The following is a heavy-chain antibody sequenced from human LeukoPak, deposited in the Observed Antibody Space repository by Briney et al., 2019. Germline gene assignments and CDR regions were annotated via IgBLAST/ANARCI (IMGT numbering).Heavy chain of an antibody. Sequence: SETLSLTCTVSGGSISSGDYYWSWVRQPPGKGLEWIGHIYYSGSTYYNPSLKSRVTISVDTSKNQFSLKLSSVTAADTAVYYCARDGRSSYCSGGSCPHWFDPWGQGTLVTVSS. CDR1: GGSISSGDYY. J-gene: IGHJ5*02. D-gene: IGHD2-15*01. V-gene: IGHV4-30-4*01. CDR2: IYYSGST. CDR3: ARDGRSSYCSGGSCPHWFDP.